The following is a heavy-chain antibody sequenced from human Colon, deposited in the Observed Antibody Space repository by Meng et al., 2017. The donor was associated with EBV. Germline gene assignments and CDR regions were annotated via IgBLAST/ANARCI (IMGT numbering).Heavy chain of an antibody. V-gene: IGHV4-30-4*01. CDR3: ARGPTTYFDY. CDR1: GGTISSGDYY. J-gene: IGHJ4*02. CDR2: IYYSGST. Sequence: QVQLQESGPGLVKPSQALSPTCTDSGGTISSGDYYWSWIRQPPEKGLEWIGYIYYSGSTYYNPSLKSRVTISVDTSTNQFSLKLSSVTAADTAVYYCARGPTTYFDYWGQGALVTVSS. D-gene: IGHD4-11*01.